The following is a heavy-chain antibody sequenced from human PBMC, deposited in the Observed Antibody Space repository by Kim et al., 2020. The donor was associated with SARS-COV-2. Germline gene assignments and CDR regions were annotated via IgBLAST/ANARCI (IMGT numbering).Heavy chain of an antibody. J-gene: IGHJ6*02. CDR1: GFTFSSYS. Sequence: GGSLRLSCAASGFTFSSYSMNWVRQAPGKGLEWVSSISSSSSYIYYADSVKGRFTISRDNAKNSLYLQMNSLRAEDTAVYYCARDRWYYYYYGMDVWGQGTTLTVSS. D-gene: IGHD2-15*01. CDR3: ARDRWYYYYYGMDV. CDR2: ISSSSSYI. V-gene: IGHV3-21*01.